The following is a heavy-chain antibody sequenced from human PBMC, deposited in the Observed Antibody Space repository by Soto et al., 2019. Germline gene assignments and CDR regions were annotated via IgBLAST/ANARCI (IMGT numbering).Heavy chain of an antibody. CDR1: CYNFISYW. J-gene: IGHJ4*02. D-gene: IGHD3-10*01. CDR2: IYPGDSDA. V-gene: IGHV5-51*01. Sequence: GESLKISCKASCYNFISYWIAWVRQMPGKGLEWMGIIYPGDSDATYRPSFDGQFTFSVDKSITTPYLQWISLKASDTAMYYCARQAYFGPGTYYSDYWGQGTQVTV. CDR3: ARQAYFGPGTYYSDY.